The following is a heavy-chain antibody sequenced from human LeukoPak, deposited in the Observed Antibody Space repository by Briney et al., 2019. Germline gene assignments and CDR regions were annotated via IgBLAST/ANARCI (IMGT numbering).Heavy chain of an antibody. Sequence: PAGRSLRLSCAASGFTFDDYAMHWVRQAPGKGLEWVSGISWNSGSIGYADSVKGRFTISRDNSKNTLYLQMDSLRAEDTAVYYCANFKLGYGMDVWGKGTTVTVSS. J-gene: IGHJ6*04. CDR1: GFTFDDYA. D-gene: IGHD7-27*01. V-gene: IGHV3-9*01. CDR2: ISWNSGSI. CDR3: ANFKLGYGMDV.